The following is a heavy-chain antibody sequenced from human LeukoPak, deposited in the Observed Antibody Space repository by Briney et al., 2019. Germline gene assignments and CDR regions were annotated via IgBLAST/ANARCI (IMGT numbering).Heavy chain of an antibody. D-gene: IGHD6-6*01. CDR1: GGTFSSYA. CDR2: INTNTGNP. J-gene: IGHJ4*02. V-gene: IGHV7-4-1*02. Sequence: ASVKVSCKASGGTFSSYAISWVRQAPGQGLEWMGWINTNTGNPTYAQGFTGRFVFSLDTSVSTAYLQISSLKAEDTAVYYCARVVGIAARWAPFDYWGQGTLVTVSS. CDR3: ARVVGIAARWAPFDY.